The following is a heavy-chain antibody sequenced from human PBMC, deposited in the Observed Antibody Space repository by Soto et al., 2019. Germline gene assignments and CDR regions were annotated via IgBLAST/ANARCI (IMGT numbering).Heavy chain of an antibody. D-gene: IGHD1-26*01. CDR1: GYSFTSYW. CDR2: IYPGDSDT. CDR3: ARRVSGGATTEYFQH. J-gene: IGHJ1*01. Sequence: PGESLKISCKGSGYSFTSYWIGWVRQMPGKGLEWMGIIYPGDSDTRYSPSFQGQVTISADKSISTAYLQWSSLKASDTAMYYCARRVSGGATTEYFQHWGQGTLVTVSS. V-gene: IGHV5-51*01.